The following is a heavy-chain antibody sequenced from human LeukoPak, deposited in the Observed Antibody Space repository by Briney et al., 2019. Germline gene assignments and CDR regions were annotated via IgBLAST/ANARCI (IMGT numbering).Heavy chain of an antibody. CDR3: ARGTSTVVTPNYYYYYCMDV. D-gene: IGHD4-23*01. CDR1: GGSISSSR. Sequence: SETLSLTCTVSGGSISSSRWSWIRQPPGKGLEWIGNIHTSGGTNYSPSLKSRVTISADTSRNQFSLKLSSVTAADTAVYYCARGTSTVVTPNYYYYYCMDVWGKGTTVTVSS. J-gene: IGHJ6*03. CDR2: IHTSGGT. V-gene: IGHV4-4*09.